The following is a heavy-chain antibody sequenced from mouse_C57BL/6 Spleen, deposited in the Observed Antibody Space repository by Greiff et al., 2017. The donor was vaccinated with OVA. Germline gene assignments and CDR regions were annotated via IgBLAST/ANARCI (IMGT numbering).Heavy chain of an antibody. Sequence: QVQLQQPGAELVKPGASVKLSCKASGYTINSYWMHWVKQRPGRGLERIGRIDPNSGGTKYNEKFKSKATLTVDKPSSTAYMQLSSLTSEDSAVYYCQLISAVYVYWGQGTTLTVSS. CDR1: GYTINSYW. V-gene: IGHV1-72*01. D-gene: IGHD1-1*01. J-gene: IGHJ2*01. CDR2: IDPNSGGT. CDR3: QLISAVYVY.